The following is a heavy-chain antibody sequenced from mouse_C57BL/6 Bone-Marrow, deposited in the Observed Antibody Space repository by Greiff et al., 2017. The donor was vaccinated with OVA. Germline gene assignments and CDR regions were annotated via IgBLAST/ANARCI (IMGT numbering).Heavy chain of an antibody. CDR3: ASPYGSLWYFDV. CDR2: INPNYGTT. CDR1: GYSFTDYN. Sequence: VQLQQSGPELVKPGASVKISCKASGYSFTDYNMNWVKQSNGKSLEWIGVINPNYGTTSYNQKFKGKATLTVDKSSSTAYMQLNSLTSEDSAVYYCASPYGSLWYFDVWGTGTTVTVSS. V-gene: IGHV1-39*01. D-gene: IGHD1-1*01. J-gene: IGHJ1*03.